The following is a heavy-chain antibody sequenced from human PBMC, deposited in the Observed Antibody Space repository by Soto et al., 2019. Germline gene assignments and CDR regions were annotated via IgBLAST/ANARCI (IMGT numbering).Heavy chain of an antibody. CDR1: GFTFSSYA. CDR3: ARHKRDLRFLEWSYYFAY. Sequence: PGGSLRLSCAASGFTFSSYAIHWVRQAPGKGLEWVALISYDGSNKYYADSVKGRFTISRDNSKNTLYLQMNSLRAEDTAVYYCARHKRDLRFLEWSYYFAYWGQGTLVTVSS. J-gene: IGHJ4*02. CDR2: ISYDGSNK. D-gene: IGHD3-3*01. V-gene: IGHV3-30-3*01.